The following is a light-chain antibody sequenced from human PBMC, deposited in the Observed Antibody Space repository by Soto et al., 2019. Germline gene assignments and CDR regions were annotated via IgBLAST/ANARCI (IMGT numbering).Light chain of an antibody. CDR2: GTY. V-gene: IGKV3D-20*02. CDR3: QQRAKWPST. CDR1: QSVGNSY. J-gene: IGKJ2*02. Sequence: EIGLTQSPGTLSLSPGEGATLSCRASQSVGNSYVAWYQKKPGQAPRLLISGTYSRATGIPDRFRGSGSDTDFTLTITSLEPEDFAVYYCQQRAKWPSTFGPGTKVE.